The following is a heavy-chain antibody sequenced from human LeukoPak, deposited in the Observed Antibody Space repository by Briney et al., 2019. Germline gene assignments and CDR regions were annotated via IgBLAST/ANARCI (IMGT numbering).Heavy chain of an antibody. D-gene: IGHD3-22*01. Sequence: PSGTLSLTCAVSGGSISSSNWWSWVRQPPGKGLEWIGEIYHSGSTNHNPSLKSRITISVDKSKNQFSLKLSSVTAADTAVYYCAREASNYYDSSGYYYAGYWGQGTLVTVSS. CDR2: IYHSGST. CDR1: GGSISSSNW. V-gene: IGHV4-4*02. CDR3: AREASNYYDSSGYYYAGY. J-gene: IGHJ4*02.